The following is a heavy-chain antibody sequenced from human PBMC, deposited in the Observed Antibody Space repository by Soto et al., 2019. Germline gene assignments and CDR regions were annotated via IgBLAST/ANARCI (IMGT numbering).Heavy chain of an antibody. CDR3: ARDRGDFFSGYYYYYYGMDV. Sequence: PGGSLRLSCAASGFTFSSYGMHWVRQAPDKGLEWVAVISYDGSNKYYADSVKGRFTISRDNSKNTLYLQMNSLRAEDTAVYYCARDRGDFFSGYYYYYYGMDVWGQGTTVTVSS. D-gene: IGHD3-3*01. V-gene: IGHV3-30*03. J-gene: IGHJ6*02. CDR1: GFTFSSYG. CDR2: ISYDGSNK.